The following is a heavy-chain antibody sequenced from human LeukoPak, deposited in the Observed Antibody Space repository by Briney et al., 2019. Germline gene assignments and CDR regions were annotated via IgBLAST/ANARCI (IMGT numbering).Heavy chain of an antibody. J-gene: IGHJ4*02. CDR3: ARDAQFTMVRECFDY. CDR1: GYTFTSYG. CDR2: ISAYNGDT. V-gene: IGHV1-18*01. D-gene: IGHD3-10*01. Sequence: ASVKVSCKACGYTFTSYGISWVRQAPGQGREWMGWISAYNGDTSYAQEIQGRVTMTTDISTSTDYMELRSLRSDDTAVYYCARDAQFTMVRECFDYWGQGTLVTVSS.